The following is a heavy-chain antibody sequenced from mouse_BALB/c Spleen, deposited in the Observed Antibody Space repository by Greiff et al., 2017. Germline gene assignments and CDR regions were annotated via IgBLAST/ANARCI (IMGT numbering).Heavy chain of an antibody. Sequence: DVMLVESGGGLVQPGGSRKLSCAASGFTFSSFGMHWVRQAPEKGLEWVAYISSGSSTIYYADTVKGRFTISRDNPKNTLFLQMTSLRSEDTAMYYCARSPLYGSSFYFDYWGQGTTLTVSS. V-gene: IGHV5-17*02. CDR3: ARSPLYGSSFYFDY. CDR2: ISSGSSTI. D-gene: IGHD1-1*01. J-gene: IGHJ2*01. CDR1: GFTFSSFG.